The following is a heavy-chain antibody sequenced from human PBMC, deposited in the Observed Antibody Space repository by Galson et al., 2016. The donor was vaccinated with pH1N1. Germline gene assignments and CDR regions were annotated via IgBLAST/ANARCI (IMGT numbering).Heavy chain of an antibody. CDR1: GFSLTTSGVG. CDR3: AHREVMITNAFDI. D-gene: IGHD3-16*01. CDR2: IYWDDDE. Sequence: PALVKPTQTLTLTCTFSGFSLTTSGVGVGWIRQPPGKALEWLALIYWDDDERYSPSPKNRLTITKDTPKDQVVLTMTNMDPVDTASYFCAHREVMITNAFDIWGQGTMVTVSS. V-gene: IGHV2-5*02. J-gene: IGHJ3*02.